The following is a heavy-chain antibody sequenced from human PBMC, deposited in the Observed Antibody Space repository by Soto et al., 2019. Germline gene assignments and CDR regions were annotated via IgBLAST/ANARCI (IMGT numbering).Heavy chain of an antibody. J-gene: IGHJ5*02. CDR3: TRAEVDMPTP. V-gene: IGHV3-66*01. Sequence: EMYLVDSGGGLVQPGGSLRLSCAASGFSVTANYMIWVRQAPGKGLEFVSVIWTNGGTLYADSVKGRFILSRDNAMNTVDLQMNSLRVEDTAVYYWTRAEVDMPTPWGQGTLVTVSS. CDR1: GFSVTANY. D-gene: IGHD2-15*01. CDR2: IWTNGGT.